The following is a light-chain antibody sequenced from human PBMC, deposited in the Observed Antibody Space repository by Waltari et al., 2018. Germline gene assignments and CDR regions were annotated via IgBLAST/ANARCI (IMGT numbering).Light chain of an antibody. CDR1: SGSIASNY. J-gene: IGLJ3*02. CDR3: QSYDNNDQGV. CDR2: VPT. V-gene: IGLV6-57*03. Sequence: NFMLTQPHPVSESPGKTVTISCTRSSGSIASNYVQWYQQRPGGAPPTVIYVPTQRPSGVPDRFSGSIDSSTNSASLTISGLKTEDEADYYGQSYDNNDQGVFGGGTKLTVL.